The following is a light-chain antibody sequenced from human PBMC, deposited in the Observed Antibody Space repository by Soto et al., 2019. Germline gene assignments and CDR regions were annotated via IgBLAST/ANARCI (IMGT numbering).Light chain of an antibody. CDR1: NIGSKS. V-gene: IGLV3-21*04. CDR3: QVWDSSSDHPDVV. CDR2: YDS. J-gene: IGLJ2*01. Sequence: SYELTQPPSVSVAPGKTARITCGGNNIGSKSEHWYQQKPGQAPVLVIYYDSDRPSGIPERFSGSNSGNTATLTISRVEAGDEADYYCQVWDSSSDHPDVVFGGGTKLTVL.